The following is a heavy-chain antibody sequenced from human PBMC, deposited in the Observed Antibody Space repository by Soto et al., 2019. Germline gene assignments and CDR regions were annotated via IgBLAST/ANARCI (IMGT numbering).Heavy chain of an antibody. D-gene: IGHD6-13*01. CDR2: ISSSSSYI. CDR3: ARDQVGAAALDY. Sequence: PGGSLRLSCAASGFTFSSYSMNWVRQAPGKGLEWVSSISSSSSYIYYADSVKGRFTISRDNAKNSLYLQMNSLRAEDTAVYYCARDQVGAAALDYWGQGTLVTVSS. V-gene: IGHV3-21*01. J-gene: IGHJ4*02. CDR1: GFTFSSYS.